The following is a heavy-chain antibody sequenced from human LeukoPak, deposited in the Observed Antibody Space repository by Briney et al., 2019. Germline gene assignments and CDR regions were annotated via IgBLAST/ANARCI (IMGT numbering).Heavy chain of an antibody. D-gene: IGHD2-15*01. V-gene: IGHV1-18*01. CDR1: GYTFTSYG. J-gene: IGHJ6*02. CDR2: ISAYNGNT. Sequence: GASVKVSCKASGYTFTSYGISWVRQAPGQGLEWMGWISAYNGNTNYAQKLQGRVTMTTDTSTSTAYMELRSLRPDDTAVYYCASGVNTCSGGSCYSDYYYGMDVWGQGTTVTVSS. CDR3: ASGVNTCSGGSCYSDYYYGMDV.